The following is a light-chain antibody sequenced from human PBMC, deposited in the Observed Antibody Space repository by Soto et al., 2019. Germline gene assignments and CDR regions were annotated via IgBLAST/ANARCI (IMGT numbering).Light chain of an antibody. CDR2: GDS. CDR3: QSYDSSLSGYV. Sequence: QSVLTQPPSVSGAPGQRVTISCTGSSSNIGAGYDVHWYKQLPGTAPKLLIYGDSNRPSGVPDRFSGSKSDTSASLAITGLQAEDEADYYCQSYDSSLSGYVFGTGTKLTVL. CDR1: SSNIGAGYD. J-gene: IGLJ1*01. V-gene: IGLV1-40*01.